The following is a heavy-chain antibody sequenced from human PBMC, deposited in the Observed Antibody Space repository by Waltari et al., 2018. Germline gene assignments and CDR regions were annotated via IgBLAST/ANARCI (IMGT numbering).Heavy chain of an antibody. D-gene: IGHD6-19*01. V-gene: IGHV4-59*01. CDR2: IYYSGST. CDR1: GGSISSYY. J-gene: IGHJ4*02. Sequence: QVQLQESGPGLVKPSETLSLTCTVSGGSISSYYWSWIRQPPGKGLEWIGYIYYSGSTNYNPSRKSRVTIAVDTSKNQFSLKLSSVTAADTAVYYCARSHSGWYYFDYWGQGTLVTVSS. CDR3: ARSHSGWYYFDY.